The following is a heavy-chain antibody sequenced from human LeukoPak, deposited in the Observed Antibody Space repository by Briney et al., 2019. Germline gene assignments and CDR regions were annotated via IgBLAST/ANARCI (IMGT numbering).Heavy chain of an antibody. CDR1: GVSISSYY. Sequence: SETLSLTCTVSGVSISSYYLSWLRQPPGKGLEWVGYIYYSGSTNYNPSLKSRVTISVDTSKNQFPLKLSSVTAADTAVYYCARGLAAAGTFDYWGQGTLVTVSS. D-gene: IGHD6-13*01. J-gene: IGHJ4*02. V-gene: IGHV4-59*01. CDR3: ARGLAAAGTFDY. CDR2: IYYSGST.